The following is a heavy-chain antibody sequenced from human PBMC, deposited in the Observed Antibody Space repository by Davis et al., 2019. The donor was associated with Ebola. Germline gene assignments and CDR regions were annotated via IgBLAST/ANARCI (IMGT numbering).Heavy chain of an antibody. V-gene: IGHV5-51*01. J-gene: IGHJ4*02. CDR1: FFPFPNFW. CDR3: VRQGAMANGEGDY. CDR2: IYPGDSDT. D-gene: IGHD2-8*01. Sequence: GESLKISCQGSFFPFPNFWIGWVRQMPGKGLEWMGIIYPGDSDTRYSPSFQGQVTISADKSISTAYLQWSSLKVSDTAMYYCVRQGAMANGEGDYWGQGTLVTVSS.